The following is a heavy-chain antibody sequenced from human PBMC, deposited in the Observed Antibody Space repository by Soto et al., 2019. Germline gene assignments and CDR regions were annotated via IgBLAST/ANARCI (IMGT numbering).Heavy chain of an antibody. CDR3: TRDLFRDNSAHPFDY. CDR2: LRCRSYAGTP. Sequence: GGSLRLSWAMAGFKVADYATRWVRQAPGGGLEWVGYLRCRSYAGTPDYAASVEGTFIISRDDTKSIAYLQMHGLRIEDTAVYSCTRDLFRDNSAHPFDYWGQGTLVTVSS. D-gene: IGHD3-9*01. CDR1: GFKVADYA. J-gene: IGHJ4*02. V-gene: IGHV3-49*04.